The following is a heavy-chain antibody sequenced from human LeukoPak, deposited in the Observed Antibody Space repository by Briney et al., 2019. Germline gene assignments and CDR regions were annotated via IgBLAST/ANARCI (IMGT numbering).Heavy chain of an antibody. D-gene: IGHD6-13*01. J-gene: IGHJ4*02. CDR3: ARSGGGSSSWYVDY. Sequence: ASVKVSCKASGYTFTSYGISWVRQAPGQGLEWMGLISAYNGNTNYAQKLQGRVTMTTDTSTSTAYMELRSLGSDDTAVYYCARSGGGSSSWYVDYWGQGTLVTVSS. CDR2: ISAYNGNT. V-gene: IGHV1-18*01. CDR1: GYTFTSYG.